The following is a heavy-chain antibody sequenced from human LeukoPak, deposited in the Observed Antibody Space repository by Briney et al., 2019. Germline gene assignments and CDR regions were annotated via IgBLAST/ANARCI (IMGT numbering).Heavy chain of an antibody. D-gene: IGHD3-16*01. CDR1: GFTFSNYG. CDR3: AKDVVWASDY. J-gene: IGHJ4*02. CDR2: IRFDGSNK. Sequence: PGGSLRLSCAASGFTFSNYGMRWVRQAPGKGLEWVAFIRFDGSNKYYVDSVKGRFTISRDNSKNTLYLQMNSLRAEDTAVYYCAKDVVWASDYWGQGTLVTVSS. V-gene: IGHV3-30*02.